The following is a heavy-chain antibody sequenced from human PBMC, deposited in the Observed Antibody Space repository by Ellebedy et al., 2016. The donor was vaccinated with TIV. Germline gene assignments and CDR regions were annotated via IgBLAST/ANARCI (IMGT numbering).Heavy chain of an antibody. CDR2: IKQDGSEK. J-gene: IGHJ4*02. D-gene: IGHD3-10*01. Sequence: GESLKISCAASGFTFSSYCMSWVRQAPGKGLEWVANIKQDGSEKFYVDSVKGRFTISRDNAKNSLYLHMNSLRAEDMAVYYCARDYLQFGPGMGFDYWGQGTLVTVSS. CDR1: GFTFSSYC. V-gene: IGHV3-7*04. CDR3: ARDYLQFGPGMGFDY.